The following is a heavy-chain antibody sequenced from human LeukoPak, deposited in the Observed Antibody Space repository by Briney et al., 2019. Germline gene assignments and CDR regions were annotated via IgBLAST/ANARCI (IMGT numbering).Heavy chain of an antibody. V-gene: IGHV3-15*01. CDR1: GFTFSNAW. CDR2: IKSKSDGGRT. Sequence: PGGSLRLSCAASGFTFSNAWMSWVRQAPGKGLEWLGRIKSKSDGGRTDYAAPVEGRFTISRDDSKNTLYLQMNSLKIEDTAVYYCTTAGGAAMIAPFFDYWGQGTLVTVSS. J-gene: IGHJ4*02. D-gene: IGHD5-18*01. CDR3: TTAGGAAMIAPFFDY.